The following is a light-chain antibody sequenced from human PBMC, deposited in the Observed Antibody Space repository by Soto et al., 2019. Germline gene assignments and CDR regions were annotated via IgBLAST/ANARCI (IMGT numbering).Light chain of an antibody. Sequence: EIVMTQSPATLAVSPGERAALSCRASQSVSSNFACYQQKPGQAPRILIYGASSRATGTPARFSGSGSGTEFTLTISSLQSEDFAVYYCQQYNNWPYTFGLGTKLEMK. CDR2: GAS. J-gene: IGKJ2*01. CDR1: QSVSSN. CDR3: QQYNNWPYT. V-gene: IGKV3-15*01.